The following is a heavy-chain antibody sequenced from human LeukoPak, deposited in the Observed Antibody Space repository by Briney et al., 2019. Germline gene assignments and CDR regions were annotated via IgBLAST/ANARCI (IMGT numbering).Heavy chain of an antibody. CDR1: GGSMNSYS. CDR2: AYYSGIT. Sequence: SETLSLTCTVSGGSMNSYSWTWIRRPPGKGLEWIGCAYYSGITEHKSSLKSRVSISVDTSNNQFSLPVTSVTAADTAVYYCARLSHIAAAGAYSYNSLNVWGRGTTVTVSS. CDR3: ARLSHIAAAGAYSYNSLNV. V-gene: IGHV4-59*13. J-gene: IGHJ6*02. D-gene: IGHD6-25*01.